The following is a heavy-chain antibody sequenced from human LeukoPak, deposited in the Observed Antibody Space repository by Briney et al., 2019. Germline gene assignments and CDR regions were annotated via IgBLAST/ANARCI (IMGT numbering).Heavy chain of an antibody. CDR2: ISSSSSYI. CDR3: ARDDYYGSGSYGMDV. V-gene: IGHV3-21*01. Sequence: GGSLRLSCAASGFTFSSYSMNWVRQAPGKGLEWVSSISSSSSYIYYADSVKGRFTISRDNSKNTLYLQMNSLRAEDTAVYYCARDDYYGSGSYGMDVWGQGTTVTVSS. D-gene: IGHD3-10*01. J-gene: IGHJ6*02. CDR1: GFTFSSYS.